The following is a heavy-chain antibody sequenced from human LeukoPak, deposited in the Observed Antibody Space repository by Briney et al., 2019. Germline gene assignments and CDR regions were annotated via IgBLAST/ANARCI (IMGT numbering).Heavy chain of an antibody. J-gene: IGHJ6*03. CDR2: ISSDGTNT. Sequence: GGSLRLSCAASGFTFTTYWMHWVRQAPGTGLVWVSRISSDGTNTYYADSVKGRFSVSRDNAKNTLYLQMNSLRAEDTAIYYCARVYYYYYMDVWGKGTTVTVSS. CDR3: ARVYYYYYMDV. V-gene: IGHV3-74*01. CDR1: GFTFTTYW.